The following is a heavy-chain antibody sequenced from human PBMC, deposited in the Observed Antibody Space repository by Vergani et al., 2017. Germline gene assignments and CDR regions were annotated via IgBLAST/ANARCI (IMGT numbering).Heavy chain of an antibody. V-gene: IGHV3-49*04. CDR2: NRSKTYGATT. Sequence: EVQLVESGGDLVQPGRSLRLSCQTSGFNFGEYGVSWVRQAPGKGLEWIGFNRSKTYGATTEYAASVRGRFTISRDDSKGIAYLQMSSLKKEDTAVYRCAVEIYDYGGSRDFDYWGQGTLVVVSS. D-gene: IGHD4-23*01. CDR3: AVEIYDYGGSRDFDY. CDR1: GFNFGEYG. J-gene: IGHJ4*02.